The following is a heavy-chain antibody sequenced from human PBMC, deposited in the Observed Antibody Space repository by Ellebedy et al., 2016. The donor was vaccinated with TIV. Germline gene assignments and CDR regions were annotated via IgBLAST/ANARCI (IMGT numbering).Heavy chain of an antibody. CDR1: GFTFSSYA. D-gene: IGHD2-21*02. V-gene: IGHV3-23*01. CDR3: AKDQHIVVVTAILDAFDI. CDR2: ISGSGGST. J-gene: IGHJ3*02. Sequence: GGSLRLXXAASGFTFSSYAMSWVRQAPGKGLEWVSAISGSGGSTYYADSVKGRFTISKDNSKHTLYLQMNSLRAEDTAVYYCAKDQHIVVVTAILDAFDIWGQGTMVTVSS.